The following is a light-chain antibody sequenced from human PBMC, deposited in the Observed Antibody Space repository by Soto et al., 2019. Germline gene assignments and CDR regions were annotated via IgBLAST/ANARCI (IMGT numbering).Light chain of an antibody. CDR2: DAS. Sequence: EIVLTQSPATLSLSPGDRATLSCRASQTVGSYLPWYQHRTGQGPRLLVYDASNRATGIPASFSGSGSETDVSPTIIRLEPADVAVYYCRQRHHRPLTFGQGTSLEIK. V-gene: IGKV3-11*01. J-gene: IGKJ5*01. CDR3: RQRHHRPLT. CDR1: QTVGSY.